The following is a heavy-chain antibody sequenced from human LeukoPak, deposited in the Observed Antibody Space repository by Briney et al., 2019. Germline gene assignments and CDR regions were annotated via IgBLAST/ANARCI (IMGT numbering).Heavy chain of an antibody. J-gene: IGHJ4*02. CDR2: INHSGST. CDR3: ARFKTGRFDY. CDR1: GGSFSGYY. V-gene: IGHV4-34*01. Sequence: PSETLSLTCAVYGGSFSGYYWSWIRQPPGKGLEWIGEINHSGSTNYNPSLKSRVTISVDTSKNQFSLKLSSVTAADTAVYYCARFKTGRFDYWGQGTLVTVSS.